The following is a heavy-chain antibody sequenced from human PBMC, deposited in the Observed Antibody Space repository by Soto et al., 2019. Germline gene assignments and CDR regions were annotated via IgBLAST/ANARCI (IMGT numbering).Heavy chain of an antibody. J-gene: IGHJ6*01. CDR2: IYPGDSDT. CDR3: ARLWGVDIVPTVVVAAFYHYGMDV. D-gene: IGHD5-12*01. CDR1: GSSFTSYL. Sequence: LGESPKVSCTGSGSSFTSYLIGWVRQMPGKALEWMGIIYPGDSDTRYSPSFQGQVTISADKSISTAYLQWSSLKASDTAMYYCARLWGVDIVPTVVVAAFYHYGMDVWGQGTPVTLSS. V-gene: IGHV5-51*01.